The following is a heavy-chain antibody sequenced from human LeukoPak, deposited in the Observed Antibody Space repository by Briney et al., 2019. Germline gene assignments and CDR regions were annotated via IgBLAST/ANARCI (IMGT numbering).Heavy chain of an antibody. D-gene: IGHD1-26*01. J-gene: IGHJ4*02. CDR1: GYTFTSYY. V-gene: IGHV1-46*01. Sequence: ASVKVSCKASGYTFTSYYMHWVRQAPGQGLEWMGIINPSGGSTSYAQKFQGRVTMTRDTSTSTVYMELSSLRSEDTAVYYCARAPLGAMARSPRDYWGQGTLVAVSS. CDR2: INPSGGST. CDR3: ARAPLGAMARSPRDY.